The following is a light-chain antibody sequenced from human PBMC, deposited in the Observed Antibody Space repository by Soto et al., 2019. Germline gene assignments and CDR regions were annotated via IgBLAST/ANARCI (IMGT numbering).Light chain of an antibody. CDR2: GAS. V-gene: IGKV3-20*01. CDR3: QQSAHSPRP. J-gene: IGKJ1*01. Sequence: EIVLTQSPDSLSLSPGERATLSCRASQNVDNNYLNWYQQRPGLAPRLLIYGASIRATGIPDRFSGSGSGTDFTLTISRLEPEDFAVYYCQQSAHSPRPFGQGTKVEVK. CDR1: QNVDNNY.